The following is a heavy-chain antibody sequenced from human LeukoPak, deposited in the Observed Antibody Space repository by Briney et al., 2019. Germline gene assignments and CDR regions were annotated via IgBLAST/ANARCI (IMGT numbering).Heavy chain of an antibody. CDR2: IYNSGST. CDR3: ARDRNWAYDTSGLNAFDI. D-gene: IGHD3-22*01. CDR1: GGSISSYY. J-gene: IGHJ3*02. Sequence: SSETLSLTCTVSGGSISSYYWSWIRQPPGKGLEWIGYIYNSGSTNYNPSLKSRVTISVDTSKNQFSLKLSSVTAADTAVYYCARDRNWAYDTSGLNAFDIWGQGTMVTVSS. V-gene: IGHV4-59*12.